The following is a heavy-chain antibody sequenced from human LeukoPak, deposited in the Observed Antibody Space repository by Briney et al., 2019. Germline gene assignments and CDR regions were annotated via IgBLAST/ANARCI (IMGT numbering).Heavy chain of an antibody. CDR1: GYTFTSYG. Sequence: ASVKVSCKASGYTFTSYGISWVRQAPGQGLEWMGWISAYNGNTNYAQKLQGRVTMTTDTSTSTAYMELRSLRSDDTAVYYCARAPPRDCSSTSCYGGYYYYYMDVWGKGTTVTVSS. D-gene: IGHD2-2*01. CDR2: ISAYNGNT. J-gene: IGHJ6*03. V-gene: IGHV1-18*01. CDR3: ARAPPRDCSSTSCYGGYYYYYMDV.